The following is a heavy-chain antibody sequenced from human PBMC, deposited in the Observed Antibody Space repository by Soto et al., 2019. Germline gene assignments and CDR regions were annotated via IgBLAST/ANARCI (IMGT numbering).Heavy chain of an antibody. D-gene: IGHD2-2*01. CDR1: GFTFKTYT. CDR2: INTRSNSM. J-gene: IGHJ4*02. CDR3: ARDLDYAFDY. V-gene: IGHV3-48*01. Sequence: PGGSLSLSCAASGFTFKTYTMNWVRQAPGKGLEWISYINTRSNSMYYADSVKGRFTISRDNAKNSLFLQMNSLRAEDTAVYYCARDLDYAFDYWGQGTQVTVSS.